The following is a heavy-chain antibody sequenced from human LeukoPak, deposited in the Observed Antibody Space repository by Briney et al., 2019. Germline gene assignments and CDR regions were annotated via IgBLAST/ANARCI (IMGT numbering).Heavy chain of an antibody. CDR3: AREGGGYGHSAFDI. D-gene: IGHD5-12*01. V-gene: IGHV3-21*01. Sequence: GGSLRPSCAASGFTFSSYSTNWVRQAPGKGLEWVSSISSSSSYIYYADSVKGRFTISRDNAKNSLYLQMNSLRAEDTAVYYCAREGGGYGHSAFDIWGQGTMVTVSS. J-gene: IGHJ3*02. CDR2: ISSSSSYI. CDR1: GFTFSSYS.